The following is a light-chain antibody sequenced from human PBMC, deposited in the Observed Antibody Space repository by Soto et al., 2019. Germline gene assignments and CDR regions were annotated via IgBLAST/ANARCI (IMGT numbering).Light chain of an antibody. CDR3: NSYTGTTGTLV. Sequence: QSALTQPASVSGSPGQSITISCTGTSSDIGDYDYVSWYQHHPGKAPKLMIYDVNNRPAGVSNRFSGSKSGITASLTISGLQAEDEADYYCNSYTGTTGTLVFGGGTKLTVL. J-gene: IGLJ2*01. CDR2: DVN. V-gene: IGLV2-14*03. CDR1: SSDIGDYDY.